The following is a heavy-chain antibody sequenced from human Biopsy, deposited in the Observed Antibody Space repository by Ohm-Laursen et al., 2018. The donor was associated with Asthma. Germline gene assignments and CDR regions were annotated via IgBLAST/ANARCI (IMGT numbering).Heavy chain of an antibody. CDR2: VSHTGST. D-gene: IGHD2-15*01. CDR3: ARLADCSGGACYSYGWFDP. CDR1: GGSIRSHD. J-gene: IGHJ5*02. V-gene: IGHV4-59*11. Sequence: GTLSLTCIVSGGSIRSHDWTWIRLPPGEGLEYIGDVSHTGSTNYNPSLKSRVTMSLDTSKSQFSLRLTSVTPADTAVYYCARLADCSGGACYSYGWFDPWGQGTRVTVSS.